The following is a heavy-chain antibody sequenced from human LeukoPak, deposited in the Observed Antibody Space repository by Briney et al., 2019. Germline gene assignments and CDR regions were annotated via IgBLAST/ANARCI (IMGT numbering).Heavy chain of an antibody. Sequence: GRSLRLSCAASGFTFSSYAMHWVRQAPGKGLEWVAVISYDGSNKYYADSVKGRFTISRDNSKNTLYLQMNSLRAEDTAVYYCAREFSDCTNGVCNAYFDYWGQGTLVTVSS. CDR1: GFTFSSYA. V-gene: IGHV3-30-3*01. CDR3: AREFSDCTNGVCNAYFDY. CDR2: ISYDGSNK. D-gene: IGHD2-8*01. J-gene: IGHJ4*02.